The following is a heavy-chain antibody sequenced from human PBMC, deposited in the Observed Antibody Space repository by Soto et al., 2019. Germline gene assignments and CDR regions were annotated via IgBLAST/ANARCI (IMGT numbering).Heavy chain of an antibody. D-gene: IGHD1-26*01. CDR3: ARDRSGSYANWFDP. V-gene: IGHV4-59*01. CDR2: MFYSGST. J-gene: IGHJ5*02. CDR1: GGSISGYY. Sequence: SETLSLTCTVSGGSISGYYWSWIRQPPGKGLEWIGYMFYSGSTKYNPSLRSRVTMSVDTSKNQVSLKLTSVTAADTAVYYCARDRSGSYANWFDPWGQGTLVTVSS.